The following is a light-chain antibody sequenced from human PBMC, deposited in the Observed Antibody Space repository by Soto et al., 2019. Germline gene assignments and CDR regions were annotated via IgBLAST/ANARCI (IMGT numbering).Light chain of an antibody. V-gene: IGKV3-20*01. Sequence: EIVLTQSPGTLSLSPGDRATLSCRASQSIRSSYLAWYQHKPGQAPRLLIYGASNRATGIPDRFSGSGSGTDFTLTISRLEPEDFAVYYCQQYGSSGTFGQGTKVDI. CDR1: QSIRSSY. CDR3: QQYGSSGT. J-gene: IGKJ1*01. CDR2: GAS.